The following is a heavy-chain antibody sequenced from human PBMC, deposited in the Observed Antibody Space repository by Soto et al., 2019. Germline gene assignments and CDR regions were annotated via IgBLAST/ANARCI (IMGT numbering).Heavy chain of an antibody. Sequence: VHLVESGGGGVQPGRSLRLSCAASGFTFSNYGMHWVRQAPGKGLGWVALISSDGSNKYYADSVKGRFTISRDNSKNTLYLQMNSLRAEDTAVYYCAKYGYTYGSADFWGQGTPVTVSS. CDR3: AKYGYTYGSADF. V-gene: IGHV3-30*18. CDR2: ISSDGSNK. D-gene: IGHD5-18*01. J-gene: IGHJ4*02. CDR1: GFTFSNYG.